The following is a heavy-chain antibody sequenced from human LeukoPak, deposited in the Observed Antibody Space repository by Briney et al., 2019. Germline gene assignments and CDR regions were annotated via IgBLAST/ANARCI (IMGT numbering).Heavy chain of an antibody. CDR2: ISYSRNT. CDR3: ARLGGSHSPHGY. V-gene: IGHV4-59*08. Sequence: SETLSLTCTVSGGSISSYYWSWVRQTPGKGLKWIGYISYSRNTNYNPSLKSRVTISLDTSKNQFSLNLTSVTAADTAVYYCARLGGSHSPHGYWGQGTLVTVFS. J-gene: IGHJ4*02. CDR1: GGSISSYY. D-gene: IGHD1-26*01.